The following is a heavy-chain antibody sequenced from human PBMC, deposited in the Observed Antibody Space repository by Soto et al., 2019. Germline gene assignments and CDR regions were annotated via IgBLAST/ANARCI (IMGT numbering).Heavy chain of an antibody. V-gene: IGHV4-31*03. D-gene: IGHD5-12*01. Sequence: SETLSLTCTVSGASISSGRSYWSWIRQHPGKGLEWIGYMFYSGSTYYHPSLKSRVNISADTSKNQFSLRLTSVTPADTAVYYCARDNGYGHFDSWGQG. J-gene: IGHJ4*02. CDR1: GASISSGRSY. CDR3: ARDNGYGHFDS. CDR2: MFYSGST.